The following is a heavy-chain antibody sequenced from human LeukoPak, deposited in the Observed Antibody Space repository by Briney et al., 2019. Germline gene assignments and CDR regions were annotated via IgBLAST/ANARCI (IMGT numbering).Heavy chain of an antibody. J-gene: IGHJ4*02. Sequence: ASVKVSCKASAYTFTGYYMHWVRQAPGQGLEWMGWINPDSGGTNYAQKFQGRVTMTRDTSISTAYMEVSRLRSDDAAVYYCAREGSGWYGNFDYWGQGTLVTVSS. CDR2: INPDSGGT. V-gene: IGHV1-2*02. CDR3: AREGSGWYGNFDY. D-gene: IGHD6-19*01. CDR1: AYTFTGYY.